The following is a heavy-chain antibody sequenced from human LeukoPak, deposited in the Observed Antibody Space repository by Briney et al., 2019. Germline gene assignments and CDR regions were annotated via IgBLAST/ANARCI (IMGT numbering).Heavy chain of an antibody. Sequence: PGRSLSLSCAASGFTFSSYGMHWVRQAPGKGPEWVAVIWYDGSNKYYADSVKGRFTISRDNSKNTLYLQMNSLRAEDTAVYYCAKEGSYGPYYMAVWRKGTTVTVSS. V-gene: IGHV3-33*06. CDR2: IWYDGSNK. J-gene: IGHJ6*03. CDR1: GFTFSSYG. CDR3: AKEGSYGPYYMAV. D-gene: IGHD3-10*01.